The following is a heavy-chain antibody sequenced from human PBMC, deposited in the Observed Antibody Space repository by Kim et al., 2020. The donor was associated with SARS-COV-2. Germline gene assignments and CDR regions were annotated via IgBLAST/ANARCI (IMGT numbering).Heavy chain of an antibody. J-gene: IGHJ4*02. Sequence: ASVKVSCKASGYTFSDYYINWVRQAPGQGLEWMGRMNPNSGVTNYAEKFQGRVTMTRDTSISAAYMEMSNLRSDDTAVYYCARGLDTSIAAPVDYWGQGTLVTVSS. V-gene: IGHV1-2*06. D-gene: IGHD5-18*01. CDR1: GYTFSDYY. CDR2: MNPNSGVT. CDR3: ARGLDTSIAAPVDY.